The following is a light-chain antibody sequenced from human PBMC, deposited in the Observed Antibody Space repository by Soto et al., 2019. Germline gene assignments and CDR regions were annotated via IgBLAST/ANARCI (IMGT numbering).Light chain of an antibody. Sequence: QSALTQPPSASGTPGQGVTISCSGSSSNIGSNTVNWYQQLPGTAPKLLIHNDNQRPSGVPDRFSGSKSGTSASLAISGLQSEDEADYYCAAWDDSLNGYVFATGTKVTVL. CDR3: AAWDDSLNGYV. V-gene: IGLV1-44*01. J-gene: IGLJ1*01. CDR1: SSNIGSNT. CDR2: NDN.